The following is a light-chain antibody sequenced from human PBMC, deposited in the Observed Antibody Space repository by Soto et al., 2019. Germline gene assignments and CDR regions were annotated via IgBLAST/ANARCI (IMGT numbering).Light chain of an antibody. Sequence: EGMLTQSRGTLSLSKGERATLSCRASQSVSSSYLAWYQQKPGQPPRLLIYGASSRATGIPDRFSGSGSGTDFTLTISRLEPEDFAVYYCQQYGSSPGSVTFGPGTKVDIK. CDR3: QQYGSSPGSVT. J-gene: IGKJ3*01. CDR2: GAS. CDR1: QSVSSSY. V-gene: IGKV3-20*01.